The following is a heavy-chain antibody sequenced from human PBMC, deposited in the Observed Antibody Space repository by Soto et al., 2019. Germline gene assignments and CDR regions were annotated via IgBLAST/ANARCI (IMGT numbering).Heavy chain of an antibody. D-gene: IGHD1-26*01. Sequence: PGGSLRLSCAASGFTFSSYGMHWVRQAPGKGLEWVAVISYDGSNKYYADSVRGRFTISRDNSKNTLYLQMNSLRAEDTAVYYCHSGYVEYWGQGTLVTVSS. J-gene: IGHJ4*02. CDR2: ISYDGSNK. CDR3: HSGYVEY. CDR1: GFTFSSYG. V-gene: IGHV3-30*03.